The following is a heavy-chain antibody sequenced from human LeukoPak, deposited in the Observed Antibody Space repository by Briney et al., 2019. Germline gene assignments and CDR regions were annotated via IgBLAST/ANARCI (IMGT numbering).Heavy chain of an antibody. D-gene: IGHD1-26*01. Sequence: SQTLSLTCALSGDSVSSNSVAWNWLRQTPSRGLEWLGRTYYGSKWFNEYAVSVRSRTTINADTSKNQFSLQLNSVSPEDTAVYYCAREREHSFDYWGQGTLVTVSS. CDR1: GDSVSSNSVA. V-gene: IGHV6-1*01. J-gene: IGHJ4*02. CDR2: TYYGSKWFN. CDR3: AREREHSFDY.